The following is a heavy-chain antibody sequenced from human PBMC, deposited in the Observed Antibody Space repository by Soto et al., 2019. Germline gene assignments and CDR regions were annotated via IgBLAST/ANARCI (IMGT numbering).Heavy chain of an antibody. D-gene: IGHD3-10*01. CDR1: GFTFSDFG. Sequence: GGSLRLSCAASGFTFSDFGMHWVRQAPGKGLEWVAIISYDGILKYYADPVKGRFTISRDTSKGAVYLQMNSLTPEDTAVYYCAKDFKVSGGHYGSLNYYYGMDVWGQGTTVTVS. J-gene: IGHJ6*02. CDR3: AKDFKVSGGHYGSLNYYYGMDV. CDR2: ISYDGILK. V-gene: IGHV3-30*18.